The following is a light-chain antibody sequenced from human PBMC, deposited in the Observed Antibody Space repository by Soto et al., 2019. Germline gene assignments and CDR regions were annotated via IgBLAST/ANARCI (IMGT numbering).Light chain of an antibody. J-gene: IGKJ2*01. CDR2: DAS. V-gene: IGKV1-5*01. CDR3: QQYNSYHT. Sequence: DIQMTQSPSTLSASVGDRVTITCRASQSISSWLAWYQQKPGKAPKFLIYDASSLESGVPSRFSGSGSGTEFTLTISRLQPDDFATYYCQQYNSYHTFGQGTKLEIK. CDR1: QSISSW.